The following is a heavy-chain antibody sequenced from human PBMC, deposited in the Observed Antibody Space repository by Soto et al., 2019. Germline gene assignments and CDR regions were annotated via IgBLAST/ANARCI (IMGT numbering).Heavy chain of an antibody. V-gene: IGHV1-18*01. Sequence: GASVKVSCKASGYTFTSYGISWVRQAPGQGLEWMGWISAYNGNTNYAQKLQGRVTMTTDTSTSTAYMELRSLRSDDTAVYYCARDRGYSSSSGRYYYYGMDVWGQGTTVTVSS. CDR2: ISAYNGNT. D-gene: IGHD6-6*01. CDR1: GYTFTSYG. CDR3: ARDRGYSSSSGRYYYYGMDV. J-gene: IGHJ6*02.